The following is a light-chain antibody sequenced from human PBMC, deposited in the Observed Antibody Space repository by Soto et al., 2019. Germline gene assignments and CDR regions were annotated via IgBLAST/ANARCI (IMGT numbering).Light chain of an antibody. CDR2: TAS. CDR3: QQSYKTPLN. V-gene: IGKV1-39*01. CDR1: QTISIF. J-gene: IGKJ4*01. Sequence: DIQMTQSPSSLSASVGDRVTITCRASQTISIFLNWYQHKPGKPPTLLIYTASSLQSGVPSRLSGSGSGTDFTLTISSLQPEDFATYYCQQSYKTPLNFGGGTKVDIK.